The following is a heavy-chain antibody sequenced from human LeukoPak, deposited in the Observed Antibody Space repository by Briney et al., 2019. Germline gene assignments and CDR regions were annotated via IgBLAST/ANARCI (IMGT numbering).Heavy chain of an antibody. V-gene: IGHV1-46*01. CDR1: GYTFTTYY. CDR3: ARLSGSYFIDP. Sequence: ASVKVSCKASGYTFTTYYMHWVRQAPGQGLEWMGIINPSGGSTSYAQKFQGRVTMTRDTSTSTVYMELSSLRSEDTAVYYCARLSGSYFIDPWGQGTLVTVSS. CDR2: INPSGGST. D-gene: IGHD1-26*01. J-gene: IGHJ5*02.